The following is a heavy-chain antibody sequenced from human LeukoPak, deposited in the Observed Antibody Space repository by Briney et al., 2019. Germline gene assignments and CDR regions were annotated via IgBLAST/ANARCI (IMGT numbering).Heavy chain of an antibody. J-gene: IGHJ4*02. CDR2: INSDGGST. CDR3: ARAYYDILAGYLTFDY. V-gene: IGHV3-74*01. D-gene: IGHD3-9*01. Sequence: GGSLRLSCAASGFTFSSYWMHWVRQAPGKGLGWVSRINSDGGSTSYADSVKGRFTISRDNAKNTLYLQMNSLRAEDTAVYYCARAYYDILAGYLTFDYWGQGTLVTVSS. CDR1: GFTFSSYW.